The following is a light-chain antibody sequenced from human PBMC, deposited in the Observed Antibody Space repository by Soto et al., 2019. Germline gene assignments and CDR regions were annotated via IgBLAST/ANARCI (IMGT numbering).Light chain of an antibody. J-gene: IGLJ1*01. CDR3: SSYTSSSTLDYV. CDR1: SSDVGGYNC. V-gene: IGLV2-14*01. Sequence: QSALTQPASVSGSPGQSITISCTGTSSDVGGYNCVSWYQQHPGKAPKLMIYEVSNRPSGVSNRFSGSKSGNTASLTISGPQAEDEADYYCSSYTSSSTLDYVFGTGTKVTVL. CDR2: EVS.